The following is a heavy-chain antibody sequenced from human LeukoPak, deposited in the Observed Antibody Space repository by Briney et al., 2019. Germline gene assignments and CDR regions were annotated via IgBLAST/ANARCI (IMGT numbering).Heavy chain of an antibody. CDR2: ISAYNGNT. J-gene: IGHJ3*02. CDR3: ATELEDSPKAFDI. V-gene: IGHV1-18*01. Sequence: ASVKVSCKASGYTFTSYGISRVRQAPGQGLEWMGWISAYNGNTNYAQKFQGRVTITADKSTSTAYMELSSLRSEDTAVYYCATELEDSPKAFDIWGQGTMVTVSS. CDR1: GYTFTSYG. D-gene: IGHD6-6*01.